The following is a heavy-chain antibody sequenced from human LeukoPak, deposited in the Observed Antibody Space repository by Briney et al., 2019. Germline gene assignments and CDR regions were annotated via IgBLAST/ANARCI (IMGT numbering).Heavy chain of an antibody. J-gene: IGHJ4*02. Sequence: SETLSLTCTVSGGSINSYYWSWIRQPAGKGLEWIGRVYSSGNTNYNPSLKSRVSMSVDTSKNQFSLRLTSVTAADTAVYYCARGGKATVVTMWGQGILVTVSS. CDR3: ARGGKATVVTM. V-gene: IGHV4-4*07. CDR2: VYSSGNT. CDR1: GGSINSYY. D-gene: IGHD4-23*01.